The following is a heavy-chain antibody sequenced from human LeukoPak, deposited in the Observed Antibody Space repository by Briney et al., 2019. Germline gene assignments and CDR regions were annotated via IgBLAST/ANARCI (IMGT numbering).Heavy chain of an antibody. CDR1: GLTFRSDP. CDR2: ISSSSGTI. D-gene: IGHD3-22*01. V-gene: IGHV3-48*01. Sequence: PGGSLRLSCAASGLTFRSDPMNWVRQAPGKGLEWVSYISSSSGTIYYADSVKGRFTISRDNSKNTLYLQMNSLRAEDTAVYYCAKDFSPYYDSSGYSQDDYWGQGTLVTVSS. J-gene: IGHJ4*02. CDR3: AKDFSPYYDSSGYSQDDY.